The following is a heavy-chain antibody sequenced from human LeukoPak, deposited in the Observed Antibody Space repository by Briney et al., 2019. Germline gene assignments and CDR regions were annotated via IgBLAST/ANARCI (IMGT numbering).Heavy chain of an antibody. D-gene: IGHD3-22*01. V-gene: IGHV1-8*01. CDR1: GYTFTSYD. CDR3: ARAPRSGGYYYVYGY. CDR2: INPNSGNT. Sequence: ASVKVSCKASGYTFTSYDNNWVRQATGQGLEWRGWINPNSGNTGYAQKFQGRVTMTRNTSISTAYMELSSLRSEDRAVYYCARAPRSGGYYYVYGYWGQGTLVTVSS. J-gene: IGHJ4*02.